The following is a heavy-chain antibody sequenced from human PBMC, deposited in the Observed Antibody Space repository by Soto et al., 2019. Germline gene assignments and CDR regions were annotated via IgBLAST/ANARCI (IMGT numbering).Heavy chain of an antibody. CDR1: GFTFDDYA. CDR2: ISWNSGSI. Sequence: PGGSLRLSCAASGFTFDDYAMHWVRQAPGKGLKWVSGISWNSGSIGYADSVKGRFTISRDNAKNSLYLQMNSLRAEDTALYYCAKETYSGSYYLDYWGQGTLVTVSS. J-gene: IGHJ4*02. D-gene: IGHD1-26*01. V-gene: IGHV3-9*01. CDR3: AKETYSGSYYLDY.